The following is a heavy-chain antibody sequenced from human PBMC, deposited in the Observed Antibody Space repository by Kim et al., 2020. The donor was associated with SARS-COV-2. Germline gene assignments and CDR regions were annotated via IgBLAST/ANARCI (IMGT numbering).Heavy chain of an antibody. D-gene: IGHD2-2*01. V-gene: IGHV3-30*02. Sequence: KGRVTISRDNSKNTLYLQMNSLRAEDTAVYYCAKGLQDIVVVPAAPSGNYWGQGTLVTVSS. CDR3: AKGLQDIVVVPAAPSGNY. J-gene: IGHJ4*02.